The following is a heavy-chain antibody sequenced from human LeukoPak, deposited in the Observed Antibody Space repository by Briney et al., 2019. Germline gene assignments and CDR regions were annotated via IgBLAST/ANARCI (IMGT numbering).Heavy chain of an antibody. V-gene: IGHV4-38-2*02. J-gene: IGHJ4*02. CDR1: GYSISSGYY. CDR2: IYHSGST. D-gene: IGHD3-3*01. CDR3: ARVRWSGHWDY. Sequence: PSETLSLTCTVSGYSISSGYYWGWIRQPPGKGLEWIGSIYHSGSTYYNPSLKSRVTISVDTSKNQFSLKLSSVTAADTAVYYCARVRWSGHWDYWGQGTLVTVSS.